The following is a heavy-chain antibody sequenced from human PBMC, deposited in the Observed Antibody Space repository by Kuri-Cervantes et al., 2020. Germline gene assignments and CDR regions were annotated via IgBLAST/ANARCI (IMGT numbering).Heavy chain of an antibody. CDR2: IYSGGST. J-gene: IGHJ6*02. Sequence: GGSLRLSCAASGFSFSDYYMNWIRQAPGRGLEWVSVIYSGGSTYYADSVKGRFTISRDNSKNTLYLQMNSLRAEDTAVYYCAYYYYGMDVWGQGTTVTVSS. V-gene: IGHV3-53*01. CDR1: GFSFSDYY. CDR3: AYYYYGMDV.